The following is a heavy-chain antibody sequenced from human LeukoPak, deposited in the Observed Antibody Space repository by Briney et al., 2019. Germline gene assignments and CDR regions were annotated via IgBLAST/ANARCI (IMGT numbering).Heavy chain of an antibody. Sequence: GGSLRLSCAASVFTFSDYYMSWSRQAPGKGLEWVSYISSGSSYTNNADSVKGRFTISRDNAKNSLYLQMNSLRAEDTAVYYCARGRQPDCWGQGTLVTVSS. J-gene: IGHJ4*02. CDR2: ISSGSSYT. CDR1: VFTFSDYY. V-gene: IGHV3-11*05. CDR3: ARGRQPDC. D-gene: IGHD2-2*01.